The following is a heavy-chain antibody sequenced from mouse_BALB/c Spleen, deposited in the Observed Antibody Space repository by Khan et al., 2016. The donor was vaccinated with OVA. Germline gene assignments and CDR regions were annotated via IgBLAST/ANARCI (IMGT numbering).Heavy chain of an antibody. CDR3: ARGGAAYYGCDGGAMDY. CDR2: INTHSGVP. D-gene: IGHD2-9*01. V-gene: IGHV9-4*02. J-gene: IGHJ4*01. Sequence: QIQLVQSGPELKKSGETVRISCKASGYTFTTAGMQWVQKMPGKGLKWIGWINTHSGVPKYAEDFKGRFAFSLETSASTAYLQITNLKNEDTATYFCARGGAAYYGCDGGAMDYWGQGTSVTVSS. CDR1: GYTFTTAG.